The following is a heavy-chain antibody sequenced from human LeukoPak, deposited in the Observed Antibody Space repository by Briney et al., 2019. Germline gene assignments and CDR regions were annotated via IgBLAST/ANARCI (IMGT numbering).Heavy chain of an antibody. CDR3: ARVHSSSWSGSYFDY. D-gene: IGHD6-13*01. V-gene: IGHV3-72*01. Sequence: GGSLRLSCAASGFTFSDHYMDWVRQAPGKGLEWVGRTRNKAYSYTTEYAASVKGRFTISRDDSKNLLYLQMNSLKTEDTAVYYCARVHSSSWSGSYFDYWGQGTPVTVSS. CDR1: GFTFSDHY. CDR2: TRNKAYSYTT. J-gene: IGHJ4*02.